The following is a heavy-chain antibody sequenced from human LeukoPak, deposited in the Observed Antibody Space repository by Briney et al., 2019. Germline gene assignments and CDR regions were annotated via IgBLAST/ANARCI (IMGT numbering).Heavy chain of an antibody. V-gene: IGHV4-39*01. Sequence: PSETLSLTCTVSGGSISSSSYYWGWIRQPPGKGLEWIGSIYYSGSTYNNPSLKSRVTISVDTSKNQFSLKLSSVTAADTAVYYCARGWSPSGYYDYWGQGTLVTVSS. CDR2: IYYSGST. J-gene: IGHJ4*02. CDR3: ARGWSPSGYYDY. CDR1: GGSISSSSYY. D-gene: IGHD3-22*01.